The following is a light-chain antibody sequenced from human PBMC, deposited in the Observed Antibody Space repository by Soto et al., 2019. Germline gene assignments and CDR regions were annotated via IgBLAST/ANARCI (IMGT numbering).Light chain of an antibody. CDR2: GAS. J-gene: IGKJ1*01. CDR1: QSVKSN. V-gene: IGKV3-15*01. CDR3: QQYNNWPRT. Sequence: EIVMTQSPATLSVSPGERATLSCRATQSVKSNLAWYQQKPGQAPRLLIYGASTRATGIPARFSGGGSGTEFTLTISSLQSEDFALYYCQQYNNWPRTFGQGTKVEIK.